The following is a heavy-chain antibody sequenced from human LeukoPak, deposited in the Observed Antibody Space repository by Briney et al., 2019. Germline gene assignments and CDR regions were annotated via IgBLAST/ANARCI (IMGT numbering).Heavy chain of an antibody. J-gene: IGHJ4*02. CDR2: ISGGSA. Sequence: GGSLRLSCAASGFTFSSYAMSWVRQAPGKGLEWVSAISGGSAYYADSVKGRFTISRDNSKNTLYLQMNSLRAEDTAVYYCAKDGVATIVHFDYWGQGTLVTVSS. CDR1: GFTFSSYA. D-gene: IGHD5-24*01. V-gene: IGHV3-23*01. CDR3: AKDGVATIVHFDY.